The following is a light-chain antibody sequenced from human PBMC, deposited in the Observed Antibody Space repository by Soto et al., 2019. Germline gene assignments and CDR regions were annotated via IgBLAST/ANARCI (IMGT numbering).Light chain of an antibody. CDR3: QQYGSSPYT. J-gene: IGKJ2*01. Sequence: ETVLTQSPGTLSSSPGERATLSCRASQSVSSTYLAWYQQKPGQAPRLLIYGASSRATGIPDRFSGSGSGTDFTLTSSRLEPEDFAVYYCQQYGSSPYTFGQGTKLEIK. V-gene: IGKV3-20*01. CDR2: GAS. CDR1: QSVSSTY.